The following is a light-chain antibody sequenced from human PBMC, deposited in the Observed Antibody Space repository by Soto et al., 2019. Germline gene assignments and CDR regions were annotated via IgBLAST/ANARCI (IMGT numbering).Light chain of an antibody. CDR3: QQYGSSPT. V-gene: IGKV3-20*01. J-gene: IGKJ4*01. CDR2: GTS. Sequence: EIVLTQSPGTVSLSPGERATLSCRASQSVSRSDLAWYQHKPGQSPRLLIYGTSSRATGIPDRFSGSGSGTGFTLTISRLEPEDSAVYYCQQYGSSPTFGGGTKVDI. CDR1: QSVSRSD.